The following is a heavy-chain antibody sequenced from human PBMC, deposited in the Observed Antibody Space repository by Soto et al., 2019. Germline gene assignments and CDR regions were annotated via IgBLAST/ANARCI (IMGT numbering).Heavy chain of an antibody. J-gene: IGHJ6*02. CDR3: AAETKSYFCGMDV. CDR2: ISYDGSNK. CDR1: GLTFSSSA. V-gene: IGHV3-30*03. Sequence: QVQLVESGGGVVQPGRSLRLSCAASGLTFSSSAMHWVRQAPGKGLEWVALISYDGSNKYYVDSVKGRFTISRDNSKNTLDLQMNSLREEDTAVYYCAAETKSYFCGMDVWGQGTTVTVSS.